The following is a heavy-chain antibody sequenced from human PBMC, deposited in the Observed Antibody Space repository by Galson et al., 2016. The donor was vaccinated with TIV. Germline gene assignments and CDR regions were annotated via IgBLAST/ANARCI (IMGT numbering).Heavy chain of an antibody. D-gene: IGHD3-22*01. J-gene: IGHJ4*02. CDR3: AKMDSSGFDYVRRFDF. CDR1: GFTFSSFA. V-gene: IGHV3-23*01. Sequence: LRLSCAASGFTFSSFAMSWVRQAPGKGLEWVSRISAGGGRTNYADSVKGRFTISRDNPKNTLYLQMSSLRADDTAVYSCAKMDSSGFDYVRRFDFWGQGTLATVSS. CDR2: ISAGGGRT.